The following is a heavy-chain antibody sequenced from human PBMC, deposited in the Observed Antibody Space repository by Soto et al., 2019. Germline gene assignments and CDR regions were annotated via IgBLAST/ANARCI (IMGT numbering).Heavy chain of an antibody. CDR2: LTPNSGNT. CDR3: ARVGMITFGGVIARYYYYYMDV. Sequence: QVQLVQSGAEVKKPGASVTVSCKASGYTFTSYEVNWVRQATGQGLEWMGWLTPNSGNTGYAPKLQGRVTMPRNTYISTAYMELSSLRSEDTADYYCARVGMITFGGVIARYYYYYMDVWGKGTTVTVAS. D-gene: IGHD3-16*02. CDR1: GYTFTSYE. V-gene: IGHV1-8*01. J-gene: IGHJ6*03.